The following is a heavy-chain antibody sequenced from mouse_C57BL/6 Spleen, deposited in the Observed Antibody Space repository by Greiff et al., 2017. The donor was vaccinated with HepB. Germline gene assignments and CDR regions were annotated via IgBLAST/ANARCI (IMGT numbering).Heavy chain of an antibody. CDR2: IYPRSGNT. V-gene: IGHV1-81*01. CDR1: GYTFTSYG. Sequence: QVHVKQSGAELARPGASVKLSCTASGYTFTSYGISWVKQSPGQGLEWIGEIYPRSGNTYYNEKFKGKATLTADKSSSTAYMELRSLTSEDAAVYFCARGRTAQATYAMDYWGQGTSVTVSS. D-gene: IGHD3-2*02. J-gene: IGHJ4*01. CDR3: ARGRTAQATYAMDY.